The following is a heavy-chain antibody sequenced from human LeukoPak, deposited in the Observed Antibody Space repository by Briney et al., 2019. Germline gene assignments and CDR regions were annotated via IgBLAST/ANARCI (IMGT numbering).Heavy chain of an antibody. CDR2: INPNSGGT. D-gene: IGHD7-27*01. V-gene: IGHV1-2*02. J-gene: IGHJ4*02. CDR1: GYTFTGYY. Sequence: ASVKVSCKASGYTFTGYYMHWVRQAPGQGLEWMGWINPNSGGTNYAQKFQGRVTMTRDTSISTAYMELSRLRSDDTAVYYCARRPIITGEPLHYWGQGTLVTVSS. CDR3: ARRPIITGEPLHY.